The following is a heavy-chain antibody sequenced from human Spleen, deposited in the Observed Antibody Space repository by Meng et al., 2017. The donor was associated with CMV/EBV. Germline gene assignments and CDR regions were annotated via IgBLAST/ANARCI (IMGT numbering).Heavy chain of an antibody. CDR1: GFTFSKYS. Sequence: GGSLRLSCAASGFTFSKYSMTWVRQTPGKGLEWVSSISGRSEHIYYSDSVKGRFTISRDNARNSLYLQMDNLRAEDTAVYYCVRRQSVSAFDVWGQGTMVTVSS. CDR3: VRRQSVSAFDV. V-gene: IGHV3-21*06. J-gene: IGHJ3*01. CDR2: ISGRSEHI. D-gene: IGHD3-3*01.